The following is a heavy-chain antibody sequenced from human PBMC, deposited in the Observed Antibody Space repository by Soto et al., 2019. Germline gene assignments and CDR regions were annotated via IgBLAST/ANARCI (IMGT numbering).Heavy chain of an antibody. CDR3: ARDDDYPDNGFDY. V-gene: IGHV3-33*01. D-gene: IGHD4-17*01. J-gene: IGHJ4*02. CDR2: ILNDASGH. Sequence: QVQLVESGGGVVQPGTSLRLSCAASGFTFSRHGMHWVRQTPGKGLEWVAVILNDASGHWYADSVKGRFTISRYNFENPLYLQMNGLRLEDTGMYYCARDDDYPDNGFDYWGQGTLVTVSS. CDR1: GFTFSRHG.